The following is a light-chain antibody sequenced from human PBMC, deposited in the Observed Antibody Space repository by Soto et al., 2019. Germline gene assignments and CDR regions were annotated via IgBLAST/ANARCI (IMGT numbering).Light chain of an antibody. CDR2: GAS. CDR3: QQYGSSPPP. Sequence: EIVLTQSPGTLSLSPRERATLSCRASQSVSSSYLAWYQQKPGQAPRLLIYGASSRATGIPDRVSGSGSGTDFTLTSSRLEPEDFAVYYCQQYGSSPPPFGQGTKVEIK. CDR1: QSVSSSY. V-gene: IGKV3-20*01. J-gene: IGKJ1*01.